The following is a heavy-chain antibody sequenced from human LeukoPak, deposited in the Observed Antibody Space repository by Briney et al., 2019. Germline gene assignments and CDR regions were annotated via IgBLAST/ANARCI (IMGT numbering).Heavy chain of an antibody. Sequence: GGSLRLSCAASGFIFSSYWMHWVRQAPGKGLVWVSRINSDGSSTSYADSVKGRLTISRDNAKNTLYLQMNSLRAEDTAVYYCARRVVVPAAPYYFDYWGQGTLVTVSP. J-gene: IGHJ4*02. CDR1: GFIFSSYW. CDR2: INSDGSST. CDR3: ARRVVVPAAPYYFDY. D-gene: IGHD2-2*01. V-gene: IGHV3-74*01.